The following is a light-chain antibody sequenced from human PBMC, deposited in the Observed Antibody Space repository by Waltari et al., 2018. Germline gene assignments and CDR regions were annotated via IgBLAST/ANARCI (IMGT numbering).Light chain of an antibody. Sequence: QSALPQPASVSGSPGQSITISCSGTGNDVGGYNYVFWYQQHPGKAPQLVIYDVSKLPSGVSRRFSGSKADNAASLNLSGLHPEDEADYYCSSYASSATVIFGGGTKLTVL. CDR1: GNDVGGYNY. V-gene: IGLV2-14*03. CDR3: SSYASSATVI. J-gene: IGLJ2*01. CDR2: DVS.